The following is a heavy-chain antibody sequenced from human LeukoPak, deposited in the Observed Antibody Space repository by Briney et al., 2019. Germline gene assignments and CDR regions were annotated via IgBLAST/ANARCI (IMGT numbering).Heavy chain of an antibody. J-gene: IGHJ4*02. Sequence: ASVTVSCTASGYTFTNYGLSWVRQAPGQGLEWMGGIIPIFGTANYAQKFQGRVTITADESTSTAYMELSSLRSEDTAVYYCARLRGTGTTYYYFDYWGQGTLVTVSS. CDR3: ARLRGTGTTYYYFDY. V-gene: IGHV1-69*13. CDR2: IIPIFGTA. D-gene: IGHD1-7*01. CDR1: GYTFTNYG.